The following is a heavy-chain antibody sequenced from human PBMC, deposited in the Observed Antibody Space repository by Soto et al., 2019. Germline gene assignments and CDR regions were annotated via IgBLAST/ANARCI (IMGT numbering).Heavy chain of an antibody. CDR3: ARIRRYCSSTSCYEPARLSFDS. V-gene: IGHV3-11*01. D-gene: IGHD2-2*01. CDR1: GFTFSDYY. J-gene: IGHJ3*02. Sequence: GGSLRLSCAASGFTFSDYYMSWIRQAPGKGLEWVSYISSSGSTIYYADSVKGRFTISRDNAKNSLYLQMNSLRAEDTAVYYCARIRRYCSSTSCYEPARLSFDSWGQGTMVTVSS. CDR2: ISSSGSTI.